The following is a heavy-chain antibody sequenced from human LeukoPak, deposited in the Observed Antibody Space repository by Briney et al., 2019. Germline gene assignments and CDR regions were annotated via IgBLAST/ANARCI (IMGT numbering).Heavy chain of an antibody. CDR2: IYSGGST. Sequence: GGSLRLSCAASGFTFSSYAMSWVRQAPGKGLEWVSVIYSGGSTYYADSVKGRFTISRDNSKNTLYLQMNSLRAEDTAVYYCARSRDYYDSSGYYYGLPTYYFDYWGQGTLVTVSS. CDR1: GFTFSSYA. CDR3: ARSRDYYDSSGYYYGLPTYYFDY. V-gene: IGHV3-23*03. D-gene: IGHD3-22*01. J-gene: IGHJ4*02.